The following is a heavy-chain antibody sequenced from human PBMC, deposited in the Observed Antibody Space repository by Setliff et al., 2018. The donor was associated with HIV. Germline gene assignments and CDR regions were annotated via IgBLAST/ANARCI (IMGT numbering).Heavy chain of an antibody. D-gene: IGHD1-1*01. Sequence: SETLSLTCAVYGGSFSGYYWSWIRQPAGKGLEWIGRIYTSGSTNYNPSLKSRVTMSVDTSKNQFSLKLSSVTAADTAVYYCARDTTPGIGQAANWFDPWGQGTLVTVSS. J-gene: IGHJ5*02. V-gene: IGHV4-4*07. CDR3: ARDTTPGIGQAANWFDP. CDR2: IYTSGST. CDR1: GGSFSGYY.